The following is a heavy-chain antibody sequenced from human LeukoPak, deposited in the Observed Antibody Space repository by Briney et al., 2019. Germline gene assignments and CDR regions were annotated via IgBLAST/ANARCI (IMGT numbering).Heavy chain of an antibody. D-gene: IGHD6-25*01. CDR2: INHSGST. V-gene: IGHV4-34*01. Sequence: PSETLSLTCAVYGGSFSGYYWSWIRQPPGKGLEWIGEINHSGSTNYNPSLKSRVTISVDTSKNQFSLKLSSVTAADTAVYYCATVAIEEATFVFDIWGQGTMVTVSS. CDR3: ATVAIEEATFVFDI. J-gene: IGHJ3*02. CDR1: GGSFSGYY.